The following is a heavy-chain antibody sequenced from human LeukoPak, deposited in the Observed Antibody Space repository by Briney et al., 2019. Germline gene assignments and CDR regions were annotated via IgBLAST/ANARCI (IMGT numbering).Heavy chain of an antibody. CDR2: INHSGST. CDR1: GGSFSGYY. D-gene: IGHD3-16*02. CDR3: ARRPTYDYVWGSYRYKGPFDY. Sequence: PSETLSLTCAVYGGSFSGYYWSWIRQPPGKGLEWIGEINHSGSTNYNPSLKSRVTISVDTSKNQFSLKLSSVTAADTAVYYCARRPTYDYVWGSYRYKGPFDYWGQGTLVTVSS. J-gene: IGHJ4*02. V-gene: IGHV4-34*01.